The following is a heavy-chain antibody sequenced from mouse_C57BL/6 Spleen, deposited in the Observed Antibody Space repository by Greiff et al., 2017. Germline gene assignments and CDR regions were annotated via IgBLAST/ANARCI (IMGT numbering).Heavy chain of an antibody. Sequence: QVQLKESGAELVRPGTSVKMSCKASGYTFTNSCIGWAKQRPGHGLEWIGDIYPGGGYTNYNEKFKGKATLTADKSSSTASMQFSSLTSEDSTIYYCARGDDYDYYDYWGQGTTLTVSS. V-gene: IGHV1-63*01. CDR3: ARGDDYDYYDY. CDR2: IYPGGGYT. D-gene: IGHD2-4*01. J-gene: IGHJ2*01. CDR1: GYTFTNSC.